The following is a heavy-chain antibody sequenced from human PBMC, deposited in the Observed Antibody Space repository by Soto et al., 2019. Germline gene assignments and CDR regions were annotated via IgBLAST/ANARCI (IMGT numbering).Heavy chain of an antibody. J-gene: IGHJ4*02. CDR1: GFTFSSYA. V-gene: IGHV3-23*01. Sequence: PGGSLSLSCAASGFTFSSYAMSWVRQAPGKGLEWVSAISGSGGSTYYADSVKGRFTISRDNSKNTLYLQMNSLRAEDTAVYYCAKDLGVNCGGDCYSGDYFDYWGQGTLVTVS. CDR3: AKDLGVNCGGDCYSGDYFDY. CDR2: ISGSGGST. D-gene: IGHD2-21*01.